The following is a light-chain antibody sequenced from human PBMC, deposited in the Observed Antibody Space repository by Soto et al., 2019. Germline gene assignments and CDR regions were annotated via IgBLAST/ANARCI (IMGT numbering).Light chain of an antibody. CDR3: SSYTTSSTQV. Sequence: QSALTQPTSVSGSAGESITISCTGTSSDVGGYDYVSWYQQHPGKAPKLMIYDVTNRPSGVSNRFSGSKSGNTASLTISGLQAEDEADYYCSSYTTSSTQVFGGGTKLTV. J-gene: IGLJ2*01. CDR1: SSDVGGYDY. CDR2: DVT. V-gene: IGLV2-14*01.